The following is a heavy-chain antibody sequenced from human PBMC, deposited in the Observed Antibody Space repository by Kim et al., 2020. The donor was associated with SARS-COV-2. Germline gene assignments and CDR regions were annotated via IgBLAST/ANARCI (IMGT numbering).Heavy chain of an antibody. CDR2: YYSGST. CDR3: ATAGY. J-gene: IGHJ4*02. Sequence: YYSGSTYSNPSLKSRVTISVDTSKNQFSLKLSSVTAADTAVYYCATAGYWGQGTLVTVSS. V-gene: IGHV4-39*01.